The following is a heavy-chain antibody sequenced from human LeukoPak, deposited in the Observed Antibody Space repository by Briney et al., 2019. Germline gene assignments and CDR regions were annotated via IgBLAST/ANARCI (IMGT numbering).Heavy chain of an antibody. V-gene: IGHV3-7*01. CDR1: GLSFSGQW. CDR3: AFNNNFKY. D-gene: IGHD1/OR15-1a*01. J-gene: IGHJ4*02. CDR2: IKYDGSEK. Sequence: GGSLRLSCTASGLSFSGQWMNWVRQSPGQGLEWVANIKYDGSEKYHVDSVKGRFTISREDAKNSLSLQMDSVRPEDTAVYYCAFNNNFKYWGQGTLVIVSS.